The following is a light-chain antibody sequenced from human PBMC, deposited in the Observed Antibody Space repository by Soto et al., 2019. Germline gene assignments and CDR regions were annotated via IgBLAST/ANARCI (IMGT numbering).Light chain of an antibody. V-gene: IGKV1-39*01. CDR1: QSISTY. J-gene: IGKJ4*01. CDR3: QQGSFTLT. CDR2: GAP. Sequence: DIPMTQSPSSLSASVGDRVTITCRASQSISTYLNWYQQKLGKAPKLLISGAPSLQGGVPSRFSGSGSGTDFTFTISSLQPEDFATYYCQQGSFTLTFGGGTTLEIK.